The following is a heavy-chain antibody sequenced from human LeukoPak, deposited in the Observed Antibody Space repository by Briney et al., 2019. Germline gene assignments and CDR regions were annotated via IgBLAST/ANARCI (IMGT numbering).Heavy chain of an antibody. J-gene: IGHJ6*02. CDR1: GYTFTGYY. D-gene: IGHD2-21*01. CDR3: ARDPYCGGDCYSYGMDV. V-gene: IGHV1-2*02. CDR2: INPNSGGT. Sequence: GASVKVSCKASGYTFTGYYMHWVRQAPGQGLEWMGWINPNSGGTNYAQKFQGRVTMTRDTSISTAYMELSRLRSDDTAVYYCARDPYCGGDCYSYGMDVWGQGTTVTVSS.